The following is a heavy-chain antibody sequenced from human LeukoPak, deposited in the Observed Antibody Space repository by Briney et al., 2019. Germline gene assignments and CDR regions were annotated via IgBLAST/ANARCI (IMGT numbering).Heavy chain of an antibody. Sequence: PGRSLRLSCAATGFTFSTYWMHWVRQPPGKGLVWVSHINGDGRITRYADSVKGRFTISRDNAKNTLYLQMNSLRAEDTAVYYCAREGVAAGGDYWGQGTLVTVSS. CDR3: AREGVAAGGDY. D-gene: IGHD6-13*01. CDR2: INGDGRIT. V-gene: IGHV3-74*01. CDR1: GFTFSTYW. J-gene: IGHJ4*02.